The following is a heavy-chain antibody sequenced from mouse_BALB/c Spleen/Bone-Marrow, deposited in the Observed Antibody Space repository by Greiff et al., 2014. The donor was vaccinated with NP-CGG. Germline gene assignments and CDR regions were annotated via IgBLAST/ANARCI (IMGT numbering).Heavy chain of an antibody. Sequence: EVQLVESGPELEKHGASVKISCKASGYSFTGYNMNWVKQYNGQSLEWIGNVDPYYGSPIYNQKFKGKATLTVDKSSSTAYMQLERLTSEDSAVYYCARSYKSFDFWGQGTTLTVSS. V-gene: IGHV1-39*01. CDR3: ARSYKSFDF. J-gene: IGHJ2*01. D-gene: IGHD1-3*01. CDR1: GYSFTGYN. CDR2: VDPYYGSP.